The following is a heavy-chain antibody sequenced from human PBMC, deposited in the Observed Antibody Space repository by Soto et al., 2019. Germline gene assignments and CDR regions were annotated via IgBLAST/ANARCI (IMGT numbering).Heavy chain of an antibody. J-gene: IGHJ6*02. V-gene: IGHV4-39*01. CDR2: IYYSGST. CDR3: ARRLYYDSSGFEGGGMDV. Sequence: SETLSLTGTVSGGSISSSSDYWGWIRQPPGNGLEWIGSIYYSGSTYSNPSLKSRVTISVDTSKNQFSLKLSSVTAADTAVYYCARRLYYDSSGFEGGGMDVWGQGTTVT. CDR1: GGSISSSSDY. D-gene: IGHD3-22*01.